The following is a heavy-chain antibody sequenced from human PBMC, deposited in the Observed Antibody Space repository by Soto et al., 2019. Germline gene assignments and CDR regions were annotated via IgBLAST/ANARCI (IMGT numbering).Heavy chain of an antibody. CDR1: GGLISSYA. Sequence: QVQLMQSGAEMKKPGSSVKVSCKASGGLISSYAISWVRQAPGQGLEWMGGIIPKFGTANYTQRFQGRVTITADESTSTAYMELSSLRFEDTAIYYCAREGAGPGLEGYRGTNYYYYYGMDVWGQGTTVTVSS. CDR2: IIPKFGTA. CDR3: AREGAGPGLEGYRGTNYYYYYGMDV. D-gene: IGHD5-12*01. J-gene: IGHJ6*02. V-gene: IGHV1-69*01.